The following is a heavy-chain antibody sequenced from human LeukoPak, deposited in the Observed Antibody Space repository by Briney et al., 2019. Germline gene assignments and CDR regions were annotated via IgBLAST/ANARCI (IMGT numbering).Heavy chain of an antibody. CDR2: INHTGNT. D-gene: IGHD6-13*01. CDR3: ARVNFGTYSSSWYKGGYYYFYMDV. Sequence: PSETLSLTCAVYGGSFSGYYWDWVRQPPGKGLEWIGEINHTGNTHSNPSLKRRLIMTVDTSKKQFSLRLSSVTAADTAVYYGARVNFGTYSSSWYKGGYYYFYMDVWGTRTTVTVSS. V-gene: IGHV4-34*01. J-gene: IGHJ6*03. CDR1: GGSFSGYY.